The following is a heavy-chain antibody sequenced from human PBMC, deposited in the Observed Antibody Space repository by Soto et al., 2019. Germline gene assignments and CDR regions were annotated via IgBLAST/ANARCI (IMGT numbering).Heavy chain of an antibody. CDR3: AREYVLGRVFQH. Sequence: QVQLQESGPGLVKPSQTLSLTCTVSGGSISSGGYYWSWIRQHPGKGLEWIGYIYYSGSTYYNPSLKSRVTISVDTSKSQFSLKLSSVTAAATAVYYCAREYVLGRVFQHWGQGTLVTVSS. CDR2: IYYSGST. V-gene: IGHV4-31*03. J-gene: IGHJ1*01. D-gene: IGHD3-10*02. CDR1: GGSISSGGYY.